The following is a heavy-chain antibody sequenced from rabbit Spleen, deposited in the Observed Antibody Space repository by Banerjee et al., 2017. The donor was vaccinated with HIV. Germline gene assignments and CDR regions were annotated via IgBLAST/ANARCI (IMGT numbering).Heavy chain of an antibody. D-gene: IGHD7-1*01. Sequence: QSLEVSGGDLVKPGASLTLICTASGFSSISGYHMRGVRHAPGKGLEWTACIHGGSVNNIYYASWARGLFTISKTSSTTLTLQMTSLTAADTATYFCARFYAGYGDFGYAAMWGPGTLVTVS. J-gene: IGHJ4*01. CDR3: ARFYAGYGDFGYAAM. V-gene: IGHV1S40*01. CDR1: GFSSISGYH. CDR2: IHGGSVNNI.